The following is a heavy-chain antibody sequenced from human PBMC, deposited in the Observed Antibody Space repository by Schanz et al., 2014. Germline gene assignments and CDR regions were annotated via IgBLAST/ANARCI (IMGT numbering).Heavy chain of an antibody. J-gene: IGHJ4*02. D-gene: IGHD5-18*01. CDR2: ISTSGTYM. CDR3: VRVAVADPQLYRGMVRDIDY. V-gene: IGHV3-21*01. CDR1: GFAFSSFA. Sequence: EVQLMESGGGLVKPGGSLRLSCVASGFAFSSFAMTWVRQAPGRGLEWVSSISTSGTYMYIADSLKGRLTISRDDAKKSMYQQMNNLRAEDTAVYYGVRVAVADPQLYRGMVRDIDYWGKGPLVTSSS.